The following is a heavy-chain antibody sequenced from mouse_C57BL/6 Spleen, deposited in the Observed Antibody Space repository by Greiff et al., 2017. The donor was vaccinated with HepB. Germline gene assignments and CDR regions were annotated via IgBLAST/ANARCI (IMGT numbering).Heavy chain of an antibody. CDR3: VRSYGSSLDY. CDR2: IRSKSNNYAT. J-gene: IGHJ2*01. CDR1: GFSFNTYA. V-gene: IGHV10-1*01. Sequence: EVKVVESGGGLVQPKGSLKLSCAASGFSFNTYAMNWVRQAPGKGLEWVARIRSKSNNYATYYADSVKDRFTISRDDSESMLYLQMNNLKTEDTAMYYCVRSYGSSLDYWGQGTTLTVSS. D-gene: IGHD1-1*01.